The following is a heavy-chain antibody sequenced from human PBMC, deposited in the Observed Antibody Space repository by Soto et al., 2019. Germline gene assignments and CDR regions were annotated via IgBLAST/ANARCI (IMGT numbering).Heavy chain of an antibody. D-gene: IGHD3-10*01. CDR1: GFTFSTYD. CDR2: IGNARDT. CDR3: ARPHYYGSGRYFDY. V-gene: IGHV3-13*01. J-gene: IGHJ4*02. Sequence: EVQLVESGGGLVHPGGSLRLTCAASGFTFSTYDLHWVRQPTGKGLEWVSGIGNARDTYYPDSVKGRFTISRENAENSLYLQMNSLRAEDTAVYYCARPHYYGSGRYFDYCGQGTLVTVSS.